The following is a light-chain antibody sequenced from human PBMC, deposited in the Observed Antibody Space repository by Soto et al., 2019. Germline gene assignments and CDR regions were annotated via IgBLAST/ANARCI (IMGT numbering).Light chain of an antibody. CDR3: QQHGSSPIT. V-gene: IGKV3-20*01. CDR2: GAS. J-gene: IGKJ5*01. Sequence: EIVLTQSPGTLSLSPGERATLSCRASQSVSRSYLAWYQQNPGQAPGLLIYGASNRATGIPDRFSGSGSGTDFSLTISRLEPEDFAVYYCQQHGSSPITFGQGTRLEIK. CDR1: QSVSRSY.